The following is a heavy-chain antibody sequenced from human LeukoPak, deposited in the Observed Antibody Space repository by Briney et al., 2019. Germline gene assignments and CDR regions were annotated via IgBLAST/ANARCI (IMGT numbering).Heavy chain of an antibody. V-gene: IGHV4-59*08. J-gene: IGHJ6*02. CDR1: GGSISSYY. CDR2: IYYSGST. CDR3: ARLGTLAAKNVYYYYGMDV. Sequence: SETLSLTCTVSGGSISSYYWSWIRQPPGKGLEWNGYIYYSGSTNYNPSLKSRVTISVDTSKNQFSLKLSSVTAADTAVYYCARLGTLAAKNVYYYYGMDVWGQGTTVTVSS. D-gene: IGHD2-15*01.